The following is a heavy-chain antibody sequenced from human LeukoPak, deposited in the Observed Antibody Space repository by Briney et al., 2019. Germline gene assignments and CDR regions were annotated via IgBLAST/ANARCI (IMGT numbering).Heavy chain of an antibody. CDR3: ARGPLDPYSSSWYFDY. D-gene: IGHD6-13*01. CDR1: GFTFSDYY. J-gene: IGHJ4*02. CDR2: ISSSGSTI. V-gene: IGHV3-11*04. Sequence: GGSLRLSCAASGFTFSDYYMSWIRQAPGKGLEWVSYISSSGSTIYYADSVKGRFTISRDNSKNTLYLQMNSLRAEDTAVYYCARGPLDPYSSSWYFDYWGQGTLVTVSS.